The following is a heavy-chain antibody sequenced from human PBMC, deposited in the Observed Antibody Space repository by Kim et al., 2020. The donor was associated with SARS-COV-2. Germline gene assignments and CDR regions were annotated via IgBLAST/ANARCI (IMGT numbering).Heavy chain of an antibody. V-gene: IGHV4-39*01. CDR3: ARHWLRIAAPYFDY. Sequence: SETLSLTCTVSGGSISSSSYYWGWIRQPPGKGLEWIGSIYYSGSTYYNPSLKSRVTISVDTSKNQFSLKLSSVTAADTAVYYCARHWLRIAAPYFDYWGQGTLVTVSS. CDR2: IYYSGST. CDR1: GGSISSSSYY. D-gene: IGHD6-6*01. J-gene: IGHJ4*02.